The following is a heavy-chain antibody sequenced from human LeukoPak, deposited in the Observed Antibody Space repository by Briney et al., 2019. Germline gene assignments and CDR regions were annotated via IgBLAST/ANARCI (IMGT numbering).Heavy chain of an antibody. Sequence: GGSLRLSCAASGFTFSSYEMNWVRQAPGKGLEWVSYISSSGSTIYYAGSVKGRFTISRDNAKNSLYLQMNSLRAEDTAVYYCARATGLVYYDSSGYYLSPFFDYWGQGTLVTVSS. CDR3: ARATGLVYYDSSGYYLSPFFDY. J-gene: IGHJ4*02. CDR1: GFTFSSYE. D-gene: IGHD3-22*01. V-gene: IGHV3-48*03. CDR2: ISSSGSTI.